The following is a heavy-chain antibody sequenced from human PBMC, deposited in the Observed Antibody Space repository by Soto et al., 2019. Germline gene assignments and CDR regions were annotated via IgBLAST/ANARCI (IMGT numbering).Heavy chain of an antibody. J-gene: IGHJ6*02. D-gene: IGHD2-2*01. CDR2: ISGSGGIT. CDR1: AFSFSSYA. CDR3: ARETTVVVPHASYGMDV. V-gene: IGHV3-23*01. Sequence: QPCLSLRRSCAPSAFSFSSYAMSCVRQAPDKRLEWVAVISGSGGITGYAEFVKDLFSISRETPKNTLYLQINALRVEDMAVYFCARETTVVVPHASYGMDVWGQGTTETVSS.